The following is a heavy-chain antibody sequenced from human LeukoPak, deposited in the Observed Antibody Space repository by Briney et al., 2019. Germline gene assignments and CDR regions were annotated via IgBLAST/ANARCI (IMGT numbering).Heavy chain of an antibody. Sequence: ASVKVSCKASGYTFTSYGISWVRQAPGQGLEWMGWISAYNGNTNYAQKLQGRVTMTTDTSTSTAYMELRSLRSDDTAVYYCARDILVDTAMATLFDYWGQGTLVTVSS. CDR3: ARDILVDTAMATLFDY. D-gene: IGHD5-18*01. V-gene: IGHV1-18*01. J-gene: IGHJ4*02. CDR1: GYTFTSYG. CDR2: ISAYNGNT.